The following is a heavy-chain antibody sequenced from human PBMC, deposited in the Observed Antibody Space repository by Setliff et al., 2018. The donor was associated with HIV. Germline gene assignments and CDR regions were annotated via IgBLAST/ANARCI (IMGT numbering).Heavy chain of an antibody. CDR1: GYTFTSSD. J-gene: IGHJ4*02. CDR3: ARDRGRRGQLWLHFDY. D-gene: IGHD5-18*01. Sequence: ASVKVSCKASGYTFTSSDINWVRQAPGQGLEWMGWMNPNSGNTGYAQKFQGRVTLTRHTSISTAYMELNSLRSEDTAVYYCARDRGRRGQLWLHFDYWGQGTLVTVSS. V-gene: IGHV1-8*02. CDR2: MNPNSGNT.